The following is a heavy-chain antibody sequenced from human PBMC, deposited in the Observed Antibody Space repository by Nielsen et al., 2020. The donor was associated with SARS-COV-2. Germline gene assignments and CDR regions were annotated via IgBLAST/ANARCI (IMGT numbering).Heavy chain of an antibody. V-gene: IGHV4-39*01. Sequence: SETLSLTCTVSGGSFSSSSYYWGWIRQPPGKGLEWIGSIYYSGSTYYNPSLKSRVTISVDTSKNQFSLKLSSVTAADTAVYYCARQRNGRYSSSSVYYYYYYMDVWGKGTTVTVSS. CDR3: ARQRNGRYSSSSVYYYYYYMDV. CDR2: IYYSGST. CDR1: GGSFSSSSYY. D-gene: IGHD6-6*01. J-gene: IGHJ6*03.